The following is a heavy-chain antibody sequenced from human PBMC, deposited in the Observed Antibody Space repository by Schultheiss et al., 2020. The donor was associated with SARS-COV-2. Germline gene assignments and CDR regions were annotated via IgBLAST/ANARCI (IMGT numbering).Heavy chain of an antibody. CDR3: TTVGESSSYYYYYGMDV. V-gene: IGHV3-23*01. J-gene: IGHJ6*02. CDR1: GFTFSSYA. Sequence: GGSLRLSCAASGFTFSSYAMSWVRQAPGKGLEWVSSISGSGGSTYYADSVKGRFTISRHNSKNTLYLQMNSLRAEDTAVYYCTTVGESSSYYYYYGMDVWGQGTTVTVSS. CDR2: ISGSGGST. D-gene: IGHD6-6*01.